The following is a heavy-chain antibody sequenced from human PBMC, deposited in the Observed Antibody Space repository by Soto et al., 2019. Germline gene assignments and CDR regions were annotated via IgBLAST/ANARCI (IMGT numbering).Heavy chain of an antibody. J-gene: IGHJ6*02. V-gene: IGHV4-31*03. CDR1: GGSISSGGYY. CDR3: ASWRSLKDHYYGMDV. CDR2: IYYSGST. Sequence: SETLSLTCTVSGGSISSGGYYWSWIRQHPGKGLEWIGYIYYSGSTYYNPSLKSRVTISVDTSKNQFSLKLSSVTAADTAVYYCASWRSLKDHYYGMDVWGQGTTVTVS. D-gene: IGHD3-3*01.